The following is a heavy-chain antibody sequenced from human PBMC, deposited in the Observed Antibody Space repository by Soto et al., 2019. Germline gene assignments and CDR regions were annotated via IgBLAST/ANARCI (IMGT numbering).Heavy chain of an antibody. J-gene: IGHJ4*02. D-gene: IGHD3-3*01. Sequence: EVQLVESGGGLVQPGGSLRLSCAASGFTFSSYEMNWVRQAPGKGLEWVSYISSSGSTIYYADSVKGRFTISRDNAKNSLYLQMNSLRAEDTAVYYCALSGYYYYFDYWGQGTLVTVSS. CDR2: ISSSGSTI. CDR1: GFTFSSYE. V-gene: IGHV3-48*03. CDR3: ALSGYYYYFDY.